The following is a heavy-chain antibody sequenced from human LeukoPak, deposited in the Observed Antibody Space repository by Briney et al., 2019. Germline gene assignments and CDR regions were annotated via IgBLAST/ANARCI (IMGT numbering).Heavy chain of an antibody. V-gene: IGHV5-51*01. CDR1: GYSFTSYW. Sequence: GESLKISCKGSGYSFTSYWIFWVRQMPGKRLEWMGIIYPGDSDTKYSPSFQGQVTISADKSISTAYLQWRSLKASDTAMYYCARRGTGGTYTFDYWGQGTPVTVSS. D-gene: IGHD1-14*01. CDR2: IYPGDSDT. J-gene: IGHJ4*02. CDR3: ARRGTGGTYTFDY.